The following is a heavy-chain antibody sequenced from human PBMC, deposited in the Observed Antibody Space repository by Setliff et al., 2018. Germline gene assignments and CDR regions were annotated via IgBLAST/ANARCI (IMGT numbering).Heavy chain of an antibody. V-gene: IGHV3-21*01. J-gene: IGHJ3*02. D-gene: IGHD2-21*01. CDR3: ASAGGGHIVVATFDFDI. CDR2: SSTTGRYT. CDR1: GFTFTAYS. Sequence: PGGSLRLSCAASGFTFTAYSMNWVRQAPGKGLEWVASSSTTGRYTFYADSVQGRFTVSRDNVKNSLYLEMKGLRAEDTAVYYCASAGGGHIVVATFDFDIWGQGTKVTVSS.